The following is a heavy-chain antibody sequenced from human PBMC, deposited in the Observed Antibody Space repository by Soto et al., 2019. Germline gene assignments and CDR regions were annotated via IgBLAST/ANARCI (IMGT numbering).Heavy chain of an antibody. CDR1: GGTFSSYA. Sequence: QVQLVQSGAEVKKPGSSVKVSCKASGGTFSSYAISWVRQAPGQGLEWMGGIIPIFGTANYAQKFQGRVTITADESTSTAYMELSSLRSEDTAVYYCARGNSNKVRRGYYYGMDVWGQGTTVTVSS. CDR2: IIPIFGTA. CDR3: ARGNSNKVRRGYYYGMDV. J-gene: IGHJ6*02. D-gene: IGHD4-4*01. V-gene: IGHV1-69*01.